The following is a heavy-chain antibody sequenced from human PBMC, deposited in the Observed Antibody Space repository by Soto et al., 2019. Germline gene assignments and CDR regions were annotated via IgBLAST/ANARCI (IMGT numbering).Heavy chain of an antibody. CDR1: GGSISSYY. D-gene: IGHD4-17*01. Sequence: SETLSLTCTVSGGSISSYYWSWIRQPPGKGLEWIGYIYYTGTTNYNPSLKSRVTISVDTSKNQFSLKLSSVTTADTAVYYCKKLPWADYGGIFGPWGQGTLVTVSS. V-gene: IGHV4-59*01. CDR3: KKLPWADYGGIFGP. CDR2: IYYTGTT. J-gene: IGHJ5*02.